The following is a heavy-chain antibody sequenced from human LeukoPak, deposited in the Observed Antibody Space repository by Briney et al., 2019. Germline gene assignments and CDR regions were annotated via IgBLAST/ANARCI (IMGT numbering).Heavy chain of an antibody. CDR1: GYTFTSYG. D-gene: IGHD6-19*01. Sequence: ASVKVSCKASGYTFTSYGISWVRQAPGQGLEWMGWISAYNGNTNYAQKLQGRVTMTTDTSTSTASMELRSLRSDDTAVYYCARDTWVIAVAGISFDYWGQGTLVTVSS. V-gene: IGHV1-18*04. J-gene: IGHJ4*02. CDR2: ISAYNGNT. CDR3: ARDTWVIAVAGISFDY.